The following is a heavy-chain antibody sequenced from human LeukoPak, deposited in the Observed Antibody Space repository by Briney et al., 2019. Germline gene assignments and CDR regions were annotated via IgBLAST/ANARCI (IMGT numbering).Heavy chain of an antibody. J-gene: IGHJ6*02. CDR2: IYYSGST. CDR3: ARGYGSGPAELYYYYGMDV. V-gene: IGHV4-59*01. D-gene: IGHD3-10*01. Sequence: SETLSLTCTVSGGSISSYCWSWIRQPPGKGLEWIGYIYYSGSTNYNPSLKSRVTISVDTSKNQFSLKLSSVTAADTAVYYCARGYGSGPAELYYYYGMDVWGQGTTVTVSS. CDR1: GGSISSYC.